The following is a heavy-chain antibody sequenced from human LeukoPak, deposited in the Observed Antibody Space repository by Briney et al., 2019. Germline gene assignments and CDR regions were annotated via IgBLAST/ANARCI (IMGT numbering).Heavy chain of an antibody. Sequence: GGSLTLSCAAYGFTFSSYSMNWVRQAPGKGLEWIGRSKNKDDAYSTVYAASVKGRFTFSRDEPKNSLYLQMNSLTTEDTAVYYCTRIFYYGTRGYYPDFWGQGTLVTVSS. CDR2: SKNKDDAYST. V-gene: IGHV3-72*01. CDR3: TRIFYYGTRGYYPDF. CDR1: GFTFSSYS. D-gene: IGHD3-22*01. J-gene: IGHJ4*02.